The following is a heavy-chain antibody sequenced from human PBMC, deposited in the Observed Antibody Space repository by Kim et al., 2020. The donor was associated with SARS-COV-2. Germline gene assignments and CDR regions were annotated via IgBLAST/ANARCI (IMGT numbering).Heavy chain of an antibody. CDR1: GFTFSSYG. V-gene: IGHV3-30*18. CDR3: AKVPLWGLWSEFDY. J-gene: IGHJ4*02. Sequence: GGSLRLSCAASGFTFSSYGMHWVRQAPGKGLEWVAVISYDGSNKYYADSVKGRFTISRDNSKNTLYLQMNSLRAEDTAVYYCAKVPLWGLWSEFDYLGQRTLVTVSS. D-gene: IGHD7-27*01. CDR2: ISYDGSNK.